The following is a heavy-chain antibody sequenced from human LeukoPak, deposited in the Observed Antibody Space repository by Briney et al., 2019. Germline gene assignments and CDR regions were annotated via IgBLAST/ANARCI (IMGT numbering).Heavy chain of an antibody. CDR1: GGSISTYY. J-gene: IGHJ4*02. Sequence: PSETLSLTCTVSGGSISTYYWSWIRQPAGKGLEWIGRIYTSGSTNYNPSLKSRVTISVDTSKNQFSLKLSSVTAADTAVYYCARVFGYCSSTSCYKDYGQDYWGQGTLVTVSS. D-gene: IGHD2-2*02. V-gene: IGHV4-4*07. CDR3: ARVFGYCSSTSCYKDYGQDY. CDR2: IYTSGST.